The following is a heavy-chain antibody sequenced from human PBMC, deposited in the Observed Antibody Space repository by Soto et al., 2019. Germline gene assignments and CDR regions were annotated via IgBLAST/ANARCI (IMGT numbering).Heavy chain of an antibody. V-gene: IGHV3-11*01. Sequence: GGSLRLSCAASGFTSSDYYMSWIRQAPGKGLEWVSYISSSGSTIYYADSVKGRFTISRDNAKNSLYLQTNSLRAEDTAVYYCARGTYYYDSSGYLETFDYWGQGTLVTVSS. CDR3: ARGTYYYDSSGYLETFDY. J-gene: IGHJ4*02. D-gene: IGHD3-22*01. CDR1: GFTSSDYY. CDR2: ISSSGSTI.